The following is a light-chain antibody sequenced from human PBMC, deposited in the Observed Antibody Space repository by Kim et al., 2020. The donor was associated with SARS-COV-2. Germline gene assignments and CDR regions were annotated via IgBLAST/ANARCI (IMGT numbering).Light chain of an antibody. CDR1: ESLGTW. Sequence: ASVGARVTITCRASESLGTWLAWYQQKPGQAPKLLIYDASSLESGVPSRFSGSGSGTEFTLTISSLQPDDFATYYCQQYNTFSGTFGQGTKVDIK. V-gene: IGKV1-5*01. CDR3: QQYNTFSGT. J-gene: IGKJ1*01. CDR2: DAS.